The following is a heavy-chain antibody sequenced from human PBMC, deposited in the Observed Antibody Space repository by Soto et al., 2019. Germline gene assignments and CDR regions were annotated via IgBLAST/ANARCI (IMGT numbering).Heavy chain of an antibody. CDR3: ARRPGIAAAGTYWFDP. CDR2: TYPGDSDT. CDR1: GYSFTSYW. V-gene: IGHV5-51*01. Sequence: GESLKISCKGSGYSFTSYWIGWVRQMPGKGLEWMGITYPGDSDTRYSPSFQGQVTISADKSISTAYLQWSSLKASDTAMYYCARRPGIAAAGTYWFDPWGQGTLVTVSS. J-gene: IGHJ5*02. D-gene: IGHD6-13*01.